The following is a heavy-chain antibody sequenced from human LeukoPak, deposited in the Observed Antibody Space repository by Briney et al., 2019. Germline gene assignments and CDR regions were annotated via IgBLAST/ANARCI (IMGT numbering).Heavy chain of an antibody. CDR1: GFTFSSYG. CDR2: IWYDGSNK. D-gene: IGHD3-10*01. J-gene: IGHJ4*02. Sequence: GGSLRLSCAASGFTFSSYGMHWVRQAPGKGLEWVAVIWYDGSNKYYADSVKGRFTISRDNSKNTLYLQMNSLRAEDTAVYYCARYDYYGSGSLDYWGQGNLVTVSS. CDR3: ARYDYYGSGSLDY. V-gene: IGHV3-33*01.